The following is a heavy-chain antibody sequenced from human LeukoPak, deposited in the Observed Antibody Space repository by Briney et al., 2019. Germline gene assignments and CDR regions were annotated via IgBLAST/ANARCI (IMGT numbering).Heavy chain of an antibody. CDR1: GYTFTSYD. CDR2: INPSGGST. Sequence: ASVKVSCKASGYTFTSYDINWVRQAPGQGLEWMGIINPSGGSTSYAQKFQGRVTMTRDTSTSTVYMELSSLRSEDTAVYYCARDQGCSSGWCAYYYYGMDVWGQGTTVTVSS. V-gene: IGHV1-46*03. J-gene: IGHJ6*02. CDR3: ARDQGCSSGWCAYYYYGMDV. D-gene: IGHD6-19*01.